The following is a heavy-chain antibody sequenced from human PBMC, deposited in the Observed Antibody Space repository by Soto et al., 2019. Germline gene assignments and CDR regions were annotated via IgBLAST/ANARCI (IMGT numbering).Heavy chain of an antibody. D-gene: IGHD5-12*01. CDR1: GFTFSSYS. CDR3: ARGGHDFAFDY. V-gene: IGHV4-59*01. Sequence: LSCAASGFTFSSYSMNWIRQSPGKGLEWIANIYYSGRTNYNPSLKSRVTISVDTPKSQFSLRLRSVTAADTAVYYCARGGHDFAFDYWGHGGLVTVSS. CDR2: IYYSGRT. J-gene: IGHJ4*01.